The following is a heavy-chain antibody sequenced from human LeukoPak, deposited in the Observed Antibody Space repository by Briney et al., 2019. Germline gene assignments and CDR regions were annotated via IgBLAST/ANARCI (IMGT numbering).Heavy chain of an antibody. V-gene: IGHV3-21*01. Sequence: GGSLRLSCAASEFTFGSYSMNWVRQAPGKGLEWVSSISSSSSYICYADSVKGRFTISRDNAKNSLYLQMNSLKADDTAVYYCARFDLFGSGRSFDYWGQGTLVTVSS. D-gene: IGHD3-10*01. CDR1: EFTFGSYS. CDR2: ISSSSSYI. CDR3: ARFDLFGSGRSFDY. J-gene: IGHJ4*02.